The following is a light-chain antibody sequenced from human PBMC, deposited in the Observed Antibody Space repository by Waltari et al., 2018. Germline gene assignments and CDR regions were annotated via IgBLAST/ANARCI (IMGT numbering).Light chain of an antibody. CDR2: DTS. Sequence: QAVVTQEPSLTVSPGGTVTLTCASSTGPVTRGHYPYWFQRKPGQAPRTLIYDTSNTHSWTPARFTGSLFGGKAALTLSGAQPEDEAEYYCLLFYNGPRVFGGGTKLTVL. CDR3: LLFYNGPRV. CDR1: TGPVTRGHY. V-gene: IGLV7-46*01. J-gene: IGLJ3*02.